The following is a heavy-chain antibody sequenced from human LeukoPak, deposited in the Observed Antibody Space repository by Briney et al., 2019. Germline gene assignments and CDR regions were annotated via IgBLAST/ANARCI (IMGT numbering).Heavy chain of an antibody. D-gene: IGHD6-6*01. CDR1: GGSISSSSYY. CDR2: IYYSGST. J-gene: IGHJ6*03. Sequence: SETPSLTCTVSGGSISSSSYYWGWIRQPPGKGLEWIGRIYYSGSTYTNPSLKRRVAISVDTSKNQFSLKLTSVTPQDRPRHYCARGGGAARLRGYYYYYYMDVWGRGTTVTVSS. CDR3: ARGGGAARLRGYYYYYYMDV. V-gene: IGHV4-39*07.